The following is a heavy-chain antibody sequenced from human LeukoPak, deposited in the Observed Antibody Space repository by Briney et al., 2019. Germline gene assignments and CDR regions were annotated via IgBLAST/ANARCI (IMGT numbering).Heavy chain of an antibody. Sequence: ASVKVSCKASGYTFTSYGISWVRQAPGQGLEWMGWISAYNGNTNYAQKLQGRVTMTTDTSTSTAYMELRSLRSDDTAVYYCAGISYGDYSFDYWGQGTLVTVSS. CDR3: AGISYGDYSFDY. V-gene: IGHV1-18*01. CDR2: ISAYNGNT. CDR1: GYTFTSYG. D-gene: IGHD4-17*01. J-gene: IGHJ4*02.